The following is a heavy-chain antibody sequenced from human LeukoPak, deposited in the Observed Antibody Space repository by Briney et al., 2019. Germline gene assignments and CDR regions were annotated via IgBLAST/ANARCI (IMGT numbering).Heavy chain of an antibody. J-gene: IGHJ5*02. Sequence: PGGSLRLSCAASGFTFSSYWMSWVRQAPGKGLEWVANIKQDGSEKYYVDSVKGRFTISRDNAKNSLYLQMNSLRAEDTAVYYCARDFRYQDSSGWYPTLNPWGQGTLVTVSS. D-gene: IGHD6-19*01. CDR2: IKQDGSEK. CDR1: GFTFSSYW. CDR3: ARDFRYQDSSGWYPTLNP. V-gene: IGHV3-7*01.